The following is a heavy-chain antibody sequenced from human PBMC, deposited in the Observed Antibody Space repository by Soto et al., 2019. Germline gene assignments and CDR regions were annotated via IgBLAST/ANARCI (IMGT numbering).Heavy chain of an antibody. V-gene: IGHV6-1*01. CDR1: GDRVSSNSAA. CDR2: TYYWSKWYN. Sequence: PSQTLSLTCVISGDRVSSNSAAWNWIRQSPSRGLEWLGRTYYWSKWYNDYAVSVKSRITINADTSKNQFSLQLNSVTPEDTAVYYCARARDYDSWSGYTSQYYYYGMDVWGQGTTVTVSS. CDR3: ARARDYDSWSGYTSQYYYYGMDV. J-gene: IGHJ6*02. D-gene: IGHD3-3*01.